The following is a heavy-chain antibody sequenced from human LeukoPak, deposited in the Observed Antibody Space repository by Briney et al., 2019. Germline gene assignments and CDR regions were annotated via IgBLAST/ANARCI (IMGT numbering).Heavy chain of an antibody. V-gene: IGHV3-15*05. CDR1: GFSFTNAW. CDR3: TKTSPHFDY. J-gene: IGHJ4*02. Sequence: GGSLRLSCVVSGFSFTNAWMSWVRQAPGKGLDWVGRIRTEADGGSADYAAPVKGRFTISRDDSKNTLFLQMNSLESEDTAVYYCTKTSPHFDYWGQGILVTVSS. CDR2: IRTEADGGSA.